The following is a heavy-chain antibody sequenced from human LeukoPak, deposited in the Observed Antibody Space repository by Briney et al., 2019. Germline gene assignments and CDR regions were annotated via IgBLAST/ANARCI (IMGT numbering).Heavy chain of an antibody. CDR1: GYMVSDYY. J-gene: IGHJ4*02. D-gene: IGHD2-2*01. Sequence: ASVTVSCKTSGYMVSDYYMHWVRQAPGQGLEWMGWLRGDTGDTDSPQKFKGRVTMTRDTATNTAYMQLSRLTYDDTAMYFCARVRDNACDYWGQGTPVTVSS. V-gene: IGHV1-2*02. CDR3: ARVRDNACDY. CDR2: LRGDTGDT.